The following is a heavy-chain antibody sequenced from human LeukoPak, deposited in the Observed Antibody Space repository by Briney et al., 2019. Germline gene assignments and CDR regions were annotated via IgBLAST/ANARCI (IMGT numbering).Heavy chain of an antibody. CDR1: GFTFSRNG. J-gene: IGHJ4*02. V-gene: IGHV3-33*01. CDR2: IWSDGSEK. Sequence: GGSLRLSCAASGFTFSRNGMHWVRQAPGKGLEWVAIIWSDGSEKYYADSVKGRFTISRDSSKNTLYVQMSNLRAEDTAVYYCARRGSGTYSFDYWGQGTLVTVSS. CDR3: ARRGSGTYSFDY. D-gene: IGHD3-10*01.